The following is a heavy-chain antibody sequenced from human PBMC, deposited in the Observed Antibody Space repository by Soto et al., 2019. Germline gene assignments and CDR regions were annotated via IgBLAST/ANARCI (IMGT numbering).Heavy chain of an antibody. Sequence: QITLKESGPTLVKPTQTLTLTCTFSGFSLTTRGVGVGWIRQPPGKALECLALIYWDDDKRYSPSLQSRLSTTKDTPKNHVVLTMTNVYPVDTATYYCAHIPNYYQYDWFDPWGQGTLVSVSS. CDR2: IYWDDDK. D-gene: IGHD3-16*01. J-gene: IGHJ5*02. CDR3: AHIPNYYQYDWFDP. CDR1: GFSLTTRGVG. V-gene: IGHV2-5*02.